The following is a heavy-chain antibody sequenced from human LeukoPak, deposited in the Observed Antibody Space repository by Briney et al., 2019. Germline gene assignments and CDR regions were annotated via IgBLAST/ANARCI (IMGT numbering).Heavy chain of an antibody. J-gene: IGHJ4*02. V-gene: IGHV3-21*01. CDR1: GFAFSSYE. CDR3: ARDGSGWEFFDY. D-gene: IGHD6-19*01. CDR2: ISSSSSYI. Sequence: GGSLRLSCAASGFAFSSYEMNWVRQAPGKGLEWVSSISSSSSYIYYADSVKGRFTISRDNAKNSLYLQMNSLRAEDTAVYYCARDGSGWEFFDYWGQGTLVTVSS.